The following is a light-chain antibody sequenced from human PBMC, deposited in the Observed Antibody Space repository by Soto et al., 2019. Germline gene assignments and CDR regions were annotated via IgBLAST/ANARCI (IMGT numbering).Light chain of an antibody. Sequence: DIQMTQSPSSLSASVGDTVTITCRASQGIIDYLAWFQQRPGKAPNLLIFAASTLQIGVPSRFSGSVAGTDFTLTISSLQPEDAATYYCQKYDSAPQTFGPGTKVEIK. J-gene: IGKJ1*01. CDR2: AAS. CDR3: QKYDSAPQT. V-gene: IGKV1-27*01. CDR1: QGIIDY.